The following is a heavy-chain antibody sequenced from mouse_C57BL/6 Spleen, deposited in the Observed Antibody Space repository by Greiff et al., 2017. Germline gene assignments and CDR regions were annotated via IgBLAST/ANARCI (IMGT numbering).Heavy chain of an antibody. V-gene: IGHV1-74*01. CDR1: GYTFTSYW. CDR2: IHPSDSDT. CDR3: SFCSNYYAMDY. D-gene: IGHD2-5*01. J-gene: IGHJ4*01. Sequence: QVQLKQPGAELVKPGASVKVSCKASGYTFTSYWMHWVKQRPGQGLEWIGRIHPSDSDTNYNQKFKGKATLTVDKSSSTAYMQLSSLTSEDSAVYYCSFCSNYYAMDYWGQGTSVTVSS.